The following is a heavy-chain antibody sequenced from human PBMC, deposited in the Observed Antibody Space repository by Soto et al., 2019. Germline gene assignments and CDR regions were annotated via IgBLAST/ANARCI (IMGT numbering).Heavy chain of an antibody. CDR3: ASDPRDRNGMIV. J-gene: IGHJ6*02. Sequence: EVQVVESGGGLVQPGGSLRLTCAASGFTVSSDYMNWVRQAPGKGLEWVSVIYSGGNTYYGDSVKGRFTISRDNSKNMLYLQMTSLRVEDTAVYYCASDPRDRNGMIVWGQGTTVTVSS. CDR1: GFTVSSDY. D-gene: IGHD3-22*01. V-gene: IGHV3-66*01. CDR2: IYSGGNT.